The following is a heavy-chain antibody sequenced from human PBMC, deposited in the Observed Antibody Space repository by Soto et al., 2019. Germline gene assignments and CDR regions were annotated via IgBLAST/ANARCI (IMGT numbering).Heavy chain of an antibody. CDR2: ISSNGGST. Sequence: GGSLGLSCAASGFTFSSYAMHWVRQAPGKGLEYVSAISSNGGSTYDANSVKGRFTISRDNSKNTLYLQMGSLRAEDMAVYYCARGGYSSGWYYYYYYMDVWGKGTTVTVSS. CDR1: GFTFSSYA. V-gene: IGHV3-64*01. D-gene: IGHD6-19*01. J-gene: IGHJ6*03. CDR3: ARGGYSSGWYYYYYYMDV.